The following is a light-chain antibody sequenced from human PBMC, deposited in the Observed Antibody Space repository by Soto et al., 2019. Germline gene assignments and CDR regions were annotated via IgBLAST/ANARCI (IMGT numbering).Light chain of an antibody. CDR1: QSISSY. J-gene: IGKJ5*01. CDR2: AAS. Sequence: DIQMTQSPSSLPASVGDRVTIPCRASQSISSYLNWYQQKQGEPPKILIYAASNLQSGVPSRFSGSGSGTGFTLTVNSLQPEDFETYYCQQGYTSAITFGQGTRLEIK. CDR3: QQGYTSAIT. V-gene: IGKV1-39*01.